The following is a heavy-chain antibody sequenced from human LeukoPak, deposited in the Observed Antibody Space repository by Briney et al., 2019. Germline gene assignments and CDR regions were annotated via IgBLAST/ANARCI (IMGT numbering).Heavy chain of an antibody. CDR3: ARRGFMDV. V-gene: IGHV4-59*01. J-gene: IGHJ6*03. Sequence: SETLSLTCTVSGGSISNYYWSWVRQPAGKGLEWIGYIDNSGSITYNPSLKSRVTISVDMSKNQFSLKLSSVTAADTAVYYWARRGFMDVWGKGTTVTVSS. CDR2: IDNSGSI. CDR1: GGSISNYY.